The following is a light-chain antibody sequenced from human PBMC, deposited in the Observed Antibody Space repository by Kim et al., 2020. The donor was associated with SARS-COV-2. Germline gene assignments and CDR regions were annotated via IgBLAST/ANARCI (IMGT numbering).Light chain of an antibody. Sequence: LTQPRSVSGSPGQSVTISCTGTSSDVGGYNYVSWYQQHPGKAPKLMIYDVSKRPSGVPDRFSGSKSGNTASLTVSGLQAEDEADYYCCSYAGSYTYVFGTGTKVTVL. V-gene: IGLV2-11*01. CDR2: DVS. CDR1: SSDVGGYNY. CDR3: CSYAGSYTYV. J-gene: IGLJ1*01.